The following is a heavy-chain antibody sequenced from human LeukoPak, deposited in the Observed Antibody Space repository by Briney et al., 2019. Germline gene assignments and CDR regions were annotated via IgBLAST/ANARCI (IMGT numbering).Heavy chain of an antibody. D-gene: IGHD5-24*01. CDR3: AGRDGYIYPYLEY. CDR1: GYSISSGYY. CDR2: IYHSGST. Sequence: PSETLSLTCAVSGYSISSGYYWGWIRQPPGKGLEWIGSIYHSGSTYYNPSLKSRVTISADRSMNHFSLRLNSVTAADTAVYYCAGRDGYIYPYLEYRGQGSLVTVSS. J-gene: IGHJ4*02. V-gene: IGHV4-38-2*01.